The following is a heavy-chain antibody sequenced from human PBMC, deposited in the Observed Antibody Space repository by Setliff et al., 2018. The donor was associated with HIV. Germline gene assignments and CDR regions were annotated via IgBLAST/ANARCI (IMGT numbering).Heavy chain of an antibody. CDR2: ISGSGDGA. Sequence: PGGSLRLSCVASGFTFSSYCMNWVRQAPGKGLEWVSSISGSGDGAFYADSVKGRFTISRDNSRDALYLQMISLKADDAAVYYCAQNTFDVAVAGTGPFFAYWGQGTLVTVSS. V-gene: IGHV3-23*01. J-gene: IGHJ4*02. CDR1: GFTFSSYC. D-gene: IGHD6-19*01. CDR3: AQNTFDVAVAGTGPFFAY.